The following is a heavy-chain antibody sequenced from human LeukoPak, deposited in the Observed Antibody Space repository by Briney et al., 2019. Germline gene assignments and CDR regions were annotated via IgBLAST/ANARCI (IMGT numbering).Heavy chain of an antibody. J-gene: IGHJ4*02. D-gene: IGHD6-19*01. V-gene: IGHV1-2*02. CDR1: GYTFTGYY. Sequence: GASVKVSCKSSGYTFTGYYMHWVRQAPGQGLERMGWINPNSGGTNYAQKFQGRVTMTRDTSISTAYMELSRLRSDDTAVYYCARDGVYSSGWYGDYWGQGTLVTVSS. CDR3: ARDGVYSSGWYGDY. CDR2: INPNSGGT.